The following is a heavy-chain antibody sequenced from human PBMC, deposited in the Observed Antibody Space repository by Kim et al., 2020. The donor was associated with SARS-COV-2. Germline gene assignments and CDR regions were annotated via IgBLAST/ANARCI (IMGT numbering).Heavy chain of an antibody. D-gene: IGHD4-17*01. CDR1: GFTFSSYA. CDR3: AKDESGYGDYGAQASYFDY. CDR2: ISGSGGST. J-gene: IGHJ4*02. Sequence: GGSLRLSCAASGFTFSSYAMSWVRQAPGKGLEWVSAISGSGGSTYYADSVKGRFTISRDNSKNTLYLQMNSLRAEDTAVYYCAKDESGYGDYGAQASYFDYWGQGTLVTVSS. V-gene: IGHV3-23*01.